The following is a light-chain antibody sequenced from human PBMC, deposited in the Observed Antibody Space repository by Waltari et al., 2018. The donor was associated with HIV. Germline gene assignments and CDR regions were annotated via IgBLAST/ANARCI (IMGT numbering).Light chain of an antibody. CDR3: QQYGSSPIT. CDR1: LTVTSDY. CDR2: GAS. J-gene: IGKJ5*01. V-gene: IGKV3-20*01. Sequence: EIVLTQSPGTLSLSPGQRATLSCRASLTVTSDYLAWYQQKPGQAPRLLIYGASNRATGIPDRFSGSGSATDFALTISRLQPVDFAMYYCQQYGSSPITFGQGTRLEIK.